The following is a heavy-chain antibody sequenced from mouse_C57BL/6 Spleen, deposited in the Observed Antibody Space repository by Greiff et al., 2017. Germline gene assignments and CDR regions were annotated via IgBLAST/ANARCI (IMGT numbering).Heavy chain of an antibody. CDR1: GFSLSTFGMG. CDR2: IWWDDDK. CDR3: ARMNSSGYGAMDY. J-gene: IGHJ4*01. D-gene: IGHD3-2*02. V-gene: IGHV8-8*01. Sequence: QVTLKESGPGILQPSQTLSLTCSFSGFSLSTFGMGVGWIRQPSGKGLEWLAHIWWDDDKYSTPALKSRLTSSKDTSKNQVFLKIANVDTADTATYYWARMNSSGYGAMDYWGQGTSVTVSS.